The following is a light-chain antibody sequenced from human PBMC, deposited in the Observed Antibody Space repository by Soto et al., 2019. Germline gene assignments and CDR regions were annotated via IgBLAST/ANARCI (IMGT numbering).Light chain of an antibody. V-gene: IGLV8-61*01. J-gene: IGLJ2*01. CDR2: NTN. CDR3: VLYMGSGFSV. CDR1: SDSVSTNYY. Sequence: QTVVTQEPSFSVSPGGTVTLTCGLSSDSVSTNYYPSWYQQTPGQAPRTLIYNTNTRSSGVPDRFSGSILGKKAALTITGAQADDESTYYCVLYMGSGFSVFGGGTKLTVL.